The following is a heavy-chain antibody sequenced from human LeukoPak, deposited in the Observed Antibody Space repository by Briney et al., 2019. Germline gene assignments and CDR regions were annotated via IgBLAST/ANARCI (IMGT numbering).Heavy chain of an antibody. CDR3: ARGSSALKNAFDI. CDR2: IYNSGST. J-gene: IGHJ3*02. D-gene: IGHD3-10*01. CDR1: GGSVSSDGYY. Sequence: SETLSLTCTVSGGSVSSDGYYWSWIRQPPGKGLEWIGYIYNSGSTNYNPSLKSRVTISVDTSKNQFSLKLSSVTAADTAVYYCARGSSALKNAFDIWGQGTMVTVSS. V-gene: IGHV4-61*08.